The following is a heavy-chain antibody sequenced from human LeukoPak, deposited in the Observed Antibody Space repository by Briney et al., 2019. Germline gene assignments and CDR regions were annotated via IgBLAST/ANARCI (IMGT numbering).Heavy chain of an antibody. CDR1: GFTFSSYD. D-gene: IGHD4-17*01. Sequence: PGGSLRLSCAASGFTFSSYDMHWVRQATGKGLEWVSAIGTAGDTYYPGSVKGRFTISRENAKNSLYLQMNSLRAGDTAVYYCARGPYGDYGMDVWGQGTTVTVSS. J-gene: IGHJ6*02. CDR2: IGTAGDT. V-gene: IGHV3-13*01. CDR3: ARGPYGDYGMDV.